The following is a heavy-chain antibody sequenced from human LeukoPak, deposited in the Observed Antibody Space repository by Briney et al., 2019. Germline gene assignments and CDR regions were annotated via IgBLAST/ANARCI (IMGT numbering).Heavy chain of an antibody. V-gene: IGHV4-34*01. CDR2: INHSGST. D-gene: IGHD6-13*01. Sequence: SETLSLTCAVYGGSFSGYYWSWIRQPPGKGLEWIGEINHSGSTNYNPSLKSRVTISVDTSKNQFSLQLNSVTPEDTAVYYCARGHSSSSVHAFDIWGQGTMVTVSS. CDR1: GGSFSGYY. J-gene: IGHJ3*02. CDR3: ARGHSSSSVHAFDI.